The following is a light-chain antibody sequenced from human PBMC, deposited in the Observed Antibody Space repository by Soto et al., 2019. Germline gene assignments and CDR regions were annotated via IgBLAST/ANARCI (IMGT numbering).Light chain of an antibody. CDR3: QQSYSTPLT. V-gene: IGKV1-39*01. CDR2: AAS. Sequence: DIHMTQSPSSLSASVGDRVTITCRASQSISSYLNWYQQKPGKAPKLLIYAASSLQSGVPSRFSGSGSGTDFTLTISSLQPEDFATYYLQQSYSTPLTFGGGTKVEIK. CDR1: QSISSY. J-gene: IGKJ4*01.